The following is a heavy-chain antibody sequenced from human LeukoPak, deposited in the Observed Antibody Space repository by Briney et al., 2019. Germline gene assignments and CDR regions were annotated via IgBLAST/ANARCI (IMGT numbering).Heavy chain of an antibody. D-gene: IGHD6-13*01. Sequence: GGSLRLSCAASGFTFSSYAMSWVRQAPGKGLEWVSSISSSSSYIYYADSVKGRFTISRDNAKNSLYLQMNSLRAEDTAVYYCARDKLSGYSSSFEFDPWGQGTLVTVSS. V-gene: IGHV3-21*01. CDR1: GFTFSSYA. CDR3: ARDKLSGYSSSFEFDP. CDR2: ISSSSSYI. J-gene: IGHJ5*02.